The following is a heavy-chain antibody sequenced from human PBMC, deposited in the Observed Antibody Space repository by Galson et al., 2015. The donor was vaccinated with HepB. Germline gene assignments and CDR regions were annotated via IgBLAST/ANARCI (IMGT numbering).Heavy chain of an antibody. CDR2: ISSSSSTI. CDR3: ARDPVRGATNYFDY. Sequence: SLRLSCAASGFTFSSYSMNWVRQAPGKGLEWVSYISSSSSTIYYADSVKGRFTISRDNAKNSLYLQMNSLRDEDTAVYYCARDPVRGATNYFDYWGQGTLVTVSS. V-gene: IGHV3-48*02. CDR1: GFTFSSYS. J-gene: IGHJ4*02. D-gene: IGHD1-26*01.